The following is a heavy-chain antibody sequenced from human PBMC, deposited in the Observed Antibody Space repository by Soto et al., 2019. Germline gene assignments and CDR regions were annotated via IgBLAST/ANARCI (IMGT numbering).Heavy chain of an antibody. D-gene: IGHD3-16*01. CDR1: GFTLRRFG. CDR2: ISHDGNKE. V-gene: IGHV3-30*18. Sequence: MQLAESGGNVVQPGKSLRLSCVASGFTLRRFGMHWVRQAPGKGLEWVATISHDGNKEYYLDSVKGRFTVSRDNSRDTIFLEMNSVRTDDTAVYYCAKDLGPSPRPPDSLDVWGQGTVVTVSS. J-gene: IGHJ3*01. CDR3: AKDLGPSPRPPDSLDV.